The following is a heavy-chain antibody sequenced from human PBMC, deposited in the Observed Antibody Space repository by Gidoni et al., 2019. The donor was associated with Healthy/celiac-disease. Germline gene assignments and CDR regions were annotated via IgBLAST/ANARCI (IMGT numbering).Heavy chain of an antibody. J-gene: IGHJ3*02. V-gene: IGHV1-69*01. CDR2: IIPIFGTA. D-gene: IGHD3-3*01. Sequence: QVQLVQSGAEVKKPGSSVKVSCKASGGTFSSYAISWVRQAPGQGLEWMGGIIPIFGTANYAQKFQGRVTITADESTSTAYMELSSLRSEDTAVYYCARVGYYDFWSVDYAFDIWGQGTMVTVSS. CDR3: ARVGYYDFWSVDYAFDI. CDR1: GGTFSSYA.